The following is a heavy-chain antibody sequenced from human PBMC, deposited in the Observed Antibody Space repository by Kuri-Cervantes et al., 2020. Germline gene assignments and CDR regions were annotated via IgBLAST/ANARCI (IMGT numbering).Heavy chain of an antibody. CDR1: GGSISSGDYY. J-gene: IGHJ4*02. V-gene: IGHV4-30-4*01. Sequence: SETLSLTCTVSGGSISSGDYYWSWIRQPPGKGLEWIGYIYYSGSTYYNPSLKSRVTISVDTSKNQFSLKLSSVTAADTAVYYCARGRDIVVVPAYGLIFDYWGQGTLVTVSS. CDR2: IYYSGST. CDR3: ARGRDIVVVPAYGLIFDY. D-gene: IGHD2-2*01.